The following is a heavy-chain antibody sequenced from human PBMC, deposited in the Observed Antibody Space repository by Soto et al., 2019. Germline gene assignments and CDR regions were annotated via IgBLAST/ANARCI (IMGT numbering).Heavy chain of an antibody. CDR2: ISSSSSYI. V-gene: IGHV3-21*01. J-gene: IGHJ6*02. Sequence: GGSLRLSCSASGFTFSSYSMSWVRQAPGKGLEWVSSISSSSSYIYYADSVKGRFTISRDNAKNSLYLQMNSLRAEDTAVYYCARDRILTARDYYYGMDVWGQGTTVTVSS. CDR3: ARDRILTARDYYYGMDV. CDR1: GFTFSSYS. D-gene: IGHD3-9*01.